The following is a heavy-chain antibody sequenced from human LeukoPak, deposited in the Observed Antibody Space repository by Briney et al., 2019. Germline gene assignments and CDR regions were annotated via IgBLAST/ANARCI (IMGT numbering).Heavy chain of an antibody. CDR2: IHHDGRT. CDR1: GGSLSGHY. J-gene: IGHJ3*01. D-gene: IGHD4-17*01. CDR3: AREPVPQDYGDTVNAYDL. Sequence: SETLSLTCAVYGGSLSGHYWSWIRQSPGKRLEWIGDIHHDGRTKYSPSLKSRVSILLDTSKNEVSLRLTPVTAADTALYFCAREPVPQDYGDTVNAYDLWGQGTMVIVSS. V-gene: IGHV4-34*01.